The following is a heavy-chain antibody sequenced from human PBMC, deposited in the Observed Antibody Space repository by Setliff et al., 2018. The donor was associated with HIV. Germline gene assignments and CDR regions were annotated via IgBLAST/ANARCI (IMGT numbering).Heavy chain of an antibody. D-gene: IGHD2-21*02. CDR1: GGSVDIYH. J-gene: IGHJ5*02. Sequence: SETLSLTCTVSGGSVDIYHLIWIRQPPGKGLECIGYIYASDTTHYNPSLESLVTIYRDASKNQISLKLRSVTAADTAVYYCARVFPVVTAEDNRFDPWGQGTLVTVSS. CDR3: ARVFPVVTAEDNRFDP. V-gene: IGHV4-4*08. CDR2: IYASDTT.